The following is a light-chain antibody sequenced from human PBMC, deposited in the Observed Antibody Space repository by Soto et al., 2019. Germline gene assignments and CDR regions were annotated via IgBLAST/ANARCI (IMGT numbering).Light chain of an antibody. J-gene: IGLJ1*01. V-gene: IGLV1-47*02. CDR2: NNN. Sequence: QSVLAQPPSASGTPGQGVTISCSGSSSNIGSNYVYWYQQLPGTAPKLLIYNNNQRPSGVPDRFSASKSGTSASLAIRGLRSDDEADYYCSSWDGSLSGYVFGAGTKVHRP. CDR1: SSNIGSNY. CDR3: SSWDGSLSGYV.